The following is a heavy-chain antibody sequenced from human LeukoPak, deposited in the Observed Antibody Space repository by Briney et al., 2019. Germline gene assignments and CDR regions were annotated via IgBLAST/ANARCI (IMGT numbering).Heavy chain of an antibody. CDR3: ARSFGSGFVY. CDR1: GYTFTSYG. D-gene: IGHD3-10*01. CDR2: ISAYNGNT. V-gene: IGHV1-18*01. Sequence: ASVKVSCKASGYTFTSYGISWVRQAPGQGLEWMGWISAYNGNTNYAQKFQGRVTITADKSTSTAYMELSSLRSEDTAVYYCARSFGSGFVYWGQGTLVTVSS. J-gene: IGHJ4*02.